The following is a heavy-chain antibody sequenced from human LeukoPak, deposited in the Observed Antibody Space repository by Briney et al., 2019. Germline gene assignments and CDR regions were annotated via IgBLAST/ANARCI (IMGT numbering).Heavy chain of an antibody. CDR3: ARGGKLDYYDSSGYYDPVYYY. Sequence: SVKVSCKASGGTFSSYAISWVRQAPGQGLEWMGGIIPIFGTANYAQKFQGRVTITADESTSTAYMELSSLRSEDTAVYYYARGGKLDYYDSSGYYDPVYYYWGQGTLVTVSS. CDR2: IIPIFGTA. V-gene: IGHV1-69*13. J-gene: IGHJ4*02. D-gene: IGHD3-22*01. CDR1: GGTFSSYA.